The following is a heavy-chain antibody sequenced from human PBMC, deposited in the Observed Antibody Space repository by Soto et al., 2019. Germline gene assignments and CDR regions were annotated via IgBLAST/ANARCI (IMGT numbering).Heavy chain of an antibody. V-gene: IGHV3-23*01. CDR3: AKGSSSTQFLNYYFYHMDV. CDR1: GLSFPNYA. CDR2: IGGSGAYT. J-gene: IGHJ6*03. Sequence: LLESGGGLVQPGGSLRLSCVASGLSFPNYAMNWVRQVPGKGLEWVSGIGGSGAYTYYADSVKGRFTISRDNSKNTVYLQMNSLRGEDTAVYYCAKGSSSTQFLNYYFYHMDVWGKGTTVSVSS. D-gene: IGHD2-2*01.